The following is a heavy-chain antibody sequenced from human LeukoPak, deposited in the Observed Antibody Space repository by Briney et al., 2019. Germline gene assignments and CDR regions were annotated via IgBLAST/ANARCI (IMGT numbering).Heavy chain of an antibody. J-gene: IGHJ4*02. V-gene: IGHV3-7*01. CDR1: GFTFSNYW. Sequence: PGGSLTLSCAASGFTFSNYWMRWVRQAPGKGLEWVANINRDGSGKYYVDSVKGRFIISRDNAKNSLYLQMNSLGADDTAVYYCEGGPGYWGKGPLITVSS. CDR2: INRDGSGK. D-gene: IGHD2-15*01. CDR3: EGGPGY.